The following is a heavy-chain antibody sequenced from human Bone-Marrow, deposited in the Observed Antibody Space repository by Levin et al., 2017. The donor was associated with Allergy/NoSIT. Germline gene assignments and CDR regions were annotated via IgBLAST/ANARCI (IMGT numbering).Heavy chain of an antibody. V-gene: IGHV3-30-3*01. CDR1: GFTFSSYA. CDR3: ARSRCNSLVPAAMDYYYYGMDV. Sequence: GGSLRLSCAASGFTFSSYAMHWVRQAPGKGLEWVAVISYDGSNKYYADSVKGRFTISRDNSKNTLYLQMNSLRAEDTAVYYCARSRCNSLVPAAMDYYYYGMDVWGQGTTVTVSS. CDR2: ISYDGSNK. J-gene: IGHJ6*02. D-gene: IGHD2-2*01.